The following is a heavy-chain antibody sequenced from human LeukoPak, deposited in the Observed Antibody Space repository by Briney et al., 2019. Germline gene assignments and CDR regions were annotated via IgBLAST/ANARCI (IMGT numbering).Heavy chain of an antibody. J-gene: IGHJ4*02. V-gene: IGHV3-53*01. CDR1: GFTVSSDY. CDR3: ARDYGLDY. D-gene: IGHD3-10*01. Sequence: PGGSLRLSCAASGFTVSSDYMSWVRQAPGKGLEWVSVIYSGGSTYYSDSVKGRFTISRDNSKNTLYLRMNSLRAEDTAVYYCARDYGLDYWGQGTLVTVSS. CDR2: IYSGGST.